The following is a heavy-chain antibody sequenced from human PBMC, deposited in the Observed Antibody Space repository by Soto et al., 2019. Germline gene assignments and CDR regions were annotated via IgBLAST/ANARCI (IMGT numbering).Heavy chain of an antibody. Sequence: EVQLLESGGGLVQPGGSLRLSCAASDFPFSSYAMTWVRQAPGKGLEWVSTISGSGGYTYYADSVKGRFTVSRDNSKNTLYLQMNSLRAEDTAVYYCAKRFYGSGSYYAFDYWGQGTLVTVSS. J-gene: IGHJ4*02. V-gene: IGHV3-23*01. CDR3: AKRFYGSGSYYAFDY. CDR2: ISGSGGYT. D-gene: IGHD3-10*01. CDR1: DFPFSSYA.